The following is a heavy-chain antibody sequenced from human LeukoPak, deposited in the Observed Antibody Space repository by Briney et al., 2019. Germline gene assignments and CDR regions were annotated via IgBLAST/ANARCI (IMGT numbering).Heavy chain of an antibody. CDR1: GFTFSSYA. J-gene: IGHJ4*02. V-gene: IGHV3-23*01. Sequence: GGSLRLSYAASGFTFSSYAMSGVREAPGGGREGFSAISGSGGSTYYADSVKGRFTISRGNSKNTLYLQMNSLRAEDTAVYYCAKDGYGSGSFDYWGQGTLVTVSS. D-gene: IGHD3-10*01. CDR2: ISGSGGST. CDR3: AKDGYGSGSFDY.